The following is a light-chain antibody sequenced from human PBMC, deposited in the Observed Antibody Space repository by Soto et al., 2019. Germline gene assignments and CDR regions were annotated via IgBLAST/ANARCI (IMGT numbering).Light chain of an antibody. CDR2: EVN. J-gene: IGLJ2*01. CDR1: SRDVGGYNF. V-gene: IGLV2-14*01. Sequence: QSALAQPASVSGSPGQSITISCTGTSRDVGGYNFVSWYQQHPGKAPKLMIFEVNNRPSGVSNRFSGSKSGNTASLTISGLQAEDEADYYCSSWTSSTTQVLGGGTQLTVL. CDR3: SSWTSSTTQV.